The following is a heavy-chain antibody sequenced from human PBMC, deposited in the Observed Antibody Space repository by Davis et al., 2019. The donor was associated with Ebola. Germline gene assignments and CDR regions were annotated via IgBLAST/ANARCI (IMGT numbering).Heavy chain of an antibody. V-gene: IGHV4-34*01. Sequence: MPSETLSLTCAVYGGSFSGYYWSWIRQPPGKGLEWIGSIYYSGSTYYNPSLKSRVTISVDTSKNQFSLKLSSVTAADTAVYYCARHGSMTTVAFYWGQGTLVTVSS. CDR2: IYYSGST. CDR3: ARHGSMTTVAFY. D-gene: IGHD4-23*01. J-gene: IGHJ4*02. CDR1: GGSFSGYY.